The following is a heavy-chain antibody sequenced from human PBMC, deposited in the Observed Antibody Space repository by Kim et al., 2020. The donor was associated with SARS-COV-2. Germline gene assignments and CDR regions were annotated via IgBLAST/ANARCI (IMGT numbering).Heavy chain of an antibody. CDR2: ISARSETT. J-gene: IGHJ4*02. Sequence: GGSLRLSCTASGFTFSTYAMAWVRRAPGKGLEWVSAISARSETTYYADSVRGRFTISRDDSKNTVHLQMNSLRAGDTAVYYCAKDGKATQVYWGQGTLVTVSS. CDR1: GFTFSTYA. V-gene: IGHV3-23*01. D-gene: IGHD1-26*01. CDR3: AKDGKATQVY.